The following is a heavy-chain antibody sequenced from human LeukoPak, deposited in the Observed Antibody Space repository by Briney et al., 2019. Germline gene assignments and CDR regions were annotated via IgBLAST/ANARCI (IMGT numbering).Heavy chain of an antibody. CDR2: IYYSGST. D-gene: IGHD2-2*01. CDR3: AREVGRDLYAFDI. CDR1: GGSIYSYY. J-gene: IGHJ3*02. V-gene: IGHV4-59*01. Sequence: SETLSLTCTVSGGSIYSYYWSWIRQPPGKGLEWIGYIYYSGSTNYNPSLKSRVTISVDTSKNQFSLKLSSVTAADTAVYYCAREVGRDLYAFDIWGQGTMVTVSS.